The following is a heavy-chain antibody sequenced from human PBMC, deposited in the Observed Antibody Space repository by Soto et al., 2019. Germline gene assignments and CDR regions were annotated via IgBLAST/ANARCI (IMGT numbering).Heavy chain of an antibody. CDR3: ASGACAGDCYYIDACDL. V-gene: IGHV3-72*01. J-gene: IGHJ3*01. CDR1: GFTFSDHY. D-gene: IGHD2-21*01. CDR2: TRNKANSYTT. Sequence: EVQLVESGGGLVQPGGYLRLSCAASGFTFSDHYMDWVRQAPGKGLEWVGRTRNKANSYTTDYAASVKGRFTISRDDSGRSRYLQMNSLKTEDTAVYYCASGACAGDCYYIDACDLWGQGTMVTVSS.